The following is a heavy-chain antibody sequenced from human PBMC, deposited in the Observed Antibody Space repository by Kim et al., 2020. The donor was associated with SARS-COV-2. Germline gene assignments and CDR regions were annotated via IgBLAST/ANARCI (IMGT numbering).Heavy chain of an antibody. CDR3: ARPGGSGSYYHWFDP. Sequence: GESLKISCKGSGYNFATYWISWVRQMPGKGLEWMGRIDPSDSYTNYSPSFQGHVTISADKSISTAYLQWSSLKASDTAMYYCARPGGSGSYYHWFDPWGQGTLVTVSS. V-gene: IGHV5-10-1*01. CDR1: GYNFATYW. J-gene: IGHJ5*02. CDR2: IDPSDSYT. D-gene: IGHD3-10*01.